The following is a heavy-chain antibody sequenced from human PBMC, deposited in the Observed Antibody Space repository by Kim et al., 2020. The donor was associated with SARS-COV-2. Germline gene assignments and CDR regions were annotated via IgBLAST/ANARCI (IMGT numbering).Heavy chain of an antibody. Sequence: GGSLRLSCAASGFTVSSNYMSWVRQAPGKGLEWVSIIYSGDFTYYADSVKGRFTISIDNSKNSLYLQMNSLRAEDTAVYYCARGGNSSGWYYFDYWGQGTLVTVSS. CDR1: GFTVSSNY. V-gene: IGHV3-66*01. CDR3: ARGGNSSGWYYFDY. J-gene: IGHJ4*02. CDR2: IYSGDFT. D-gene: IGHD6-19*01.